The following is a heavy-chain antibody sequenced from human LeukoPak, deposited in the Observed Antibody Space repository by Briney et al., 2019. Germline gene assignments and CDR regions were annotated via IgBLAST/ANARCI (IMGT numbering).Heavy chain of an antibody. Sequence: GRSLRLSCAASGFTFSSYAMHWVRQAPGKGLEWVAVISYDGSNKYYADSVKGRFTISRDDSKNTLYLQMNSLRAEDTAVYYCARDGEYSSSSAVFTPNYFDYWGQGTLVTVSS. CDR2: ISYDGSNK. CDR3: ARDGEYSSSSAVFTPNYFDY. V-gene: IGHV3-30-3*01. CDR1: GFTFSSYA. D-gene: IGHD6-6*01. J-gene: IGHJ4*02.